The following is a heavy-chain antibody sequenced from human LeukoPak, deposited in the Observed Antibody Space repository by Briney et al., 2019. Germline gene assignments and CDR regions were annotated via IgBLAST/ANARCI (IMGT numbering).Heavy chain of an antibody. D-gene: IGHD1-14*01. J-gene: IGHJ5*02. CDR1: GFTFSSYA. V-gene: IGHV3-48*01. CDR3: ARAAQPGFDP. Sequence: QPGGSLRLSCAASGFTFSSYAMSWVRQAPGKGLEWVSYISSDSGTIYYADSVKGRFTISRDNAKKSLYLQMNSLRAEDTAVYYCARAAQPGFDPWGQGTLVTVSS. CDR2: ISSDSGTI.